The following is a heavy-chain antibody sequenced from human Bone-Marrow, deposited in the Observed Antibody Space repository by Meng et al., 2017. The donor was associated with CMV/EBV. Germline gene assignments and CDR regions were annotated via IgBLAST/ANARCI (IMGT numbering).Heavy chain of an antibody. CDR3: AKGRFEYTSSSIDY. V-gene: IGHV3-9*01. Sequence: SLKISCAASGFTFDDYAMHWVRQAPGKGLEWVSGISWNSGTIGYADSVKGRFTISRDNAKNSLYLQMNSLRAEDTAFYYCAKGRFEYTSSSIDYSGQGTLVTVSS. CDR1: GFTFDDYA. J-gene: IGHJ4*02. D-gene: IGHD6-6*01. CDR2: ISWNSGTI.